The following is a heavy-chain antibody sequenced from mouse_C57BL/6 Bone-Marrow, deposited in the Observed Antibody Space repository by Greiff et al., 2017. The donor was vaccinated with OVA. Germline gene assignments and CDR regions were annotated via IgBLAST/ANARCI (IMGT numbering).Heavy chain of an antibody. CDR1: GYTFTDYY. Sequence: EVQLQQSGPVLVKPGASVKMSCKASGYTFTDYYMNWVKQSHGKSLEWIGVINPYNGGTSYNQKFKGKATLTVDKSSSTAYMELNSLTSEDSAVYYCAREGILNPTVVAPYAMDYWGQGTSVTVSS. CDR2: INPYNGGT. CDR3: AREGILNPTVVAPYAMDY. V-gene: IGHV1-19*01. D-gene: IGHD1-1*01. J-gene: IGHJ4*01.